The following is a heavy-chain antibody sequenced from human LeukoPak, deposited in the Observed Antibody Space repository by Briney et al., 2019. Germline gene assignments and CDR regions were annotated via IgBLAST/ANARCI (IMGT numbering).Heavy chain of an antibody. CDR1: GYTFTSYG. CDR2: IIPIFGTA. Sequence: HAASVKVSCKASGYTFTSYGISWVRQAPGQGLEWMGGIIPIFGTANYAQKFQGRVTITADESTSTAYMELSSLRSEDTAVYYCATLGLRRIAAAGTGYYYYMDVWGKGTTVTISS. V-gene: IGHV1-69*13. J-gene: IGHJ6*03. CDR3: ATLGLRRIAAAGTGYYYYMDV. D-gene: IGHD6-13*01.